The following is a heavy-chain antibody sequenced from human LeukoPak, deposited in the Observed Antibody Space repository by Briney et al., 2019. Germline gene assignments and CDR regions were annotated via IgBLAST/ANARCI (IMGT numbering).Heavy chain of an antibody. Sequence: SETLSLTCTVSGGSITSNSYDWGWIRQPPGKGLEWIGSIYYSGSTYYNPSLKSRVTISVDTSKNQFSLKLSSVTAADTAVYYCARMRTRVVTLFDYWGQGTLVTVSS. CDR1: GGSITSNSYD. D-gene: IGHD2-21*02. J-gene: IGHJ4*02. V-gene: IGHV4-39*01. CDR2: IYYSGST. CDR3: ARMRTRVVTLFDY.